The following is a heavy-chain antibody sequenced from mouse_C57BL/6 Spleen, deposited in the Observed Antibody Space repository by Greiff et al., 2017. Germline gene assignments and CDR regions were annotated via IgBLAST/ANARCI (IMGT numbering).Heavy chain of an antibody. J-gene: IGHJ3*01. CDR3: ARDDYTRGSFAY. V-gene: IGHV3-1*01. CDR1: GYSITSGYD. CDR2: ISYSGST. D-gene: IGHD2-4*01. Sequence: VQLKESGPGMVKPSQSLSLTCTVTGYSITSGYDWHWIRHFPGNKLEWMGYISYSGSTNYNPSLKSRISITHDTSKNHFFLKLNSVTTEDTATYYCARDDYTRGSFAYWGQGTLVTVSA.